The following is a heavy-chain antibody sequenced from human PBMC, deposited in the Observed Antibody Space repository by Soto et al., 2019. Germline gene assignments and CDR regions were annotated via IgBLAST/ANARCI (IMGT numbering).Heavy chain of an antibody. V-gene: IGHV1-69*12. D-gene: IGHD5-12*01. CDR1: GGTFSSYA. CDR3: ASRRDGYNYGDAFDV. Sequence: QVQLVQSGAEVKKPGSSVKVSCKASGGTFSSYAISWVRQAPGQGLEWMGGIIPIFGTANYAQKFQGRVTITADESTSTAYMEMSSLRSGETGVYYCASRRDGYNYGDAFDVWGQGTRVTVSS. J-gene: IGHJ3*01. CDR2: IIPIFGTA.